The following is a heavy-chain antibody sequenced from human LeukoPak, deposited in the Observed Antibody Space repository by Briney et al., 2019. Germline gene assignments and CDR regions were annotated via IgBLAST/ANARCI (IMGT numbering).Heavy chain of an antibody. CDR3: ARGGYRSYYYVDV. CDR1: GGSISTYF. V-gene: IGHV4-59*01. CDR2: MYYTGSS. J-gene: IGHJ6*03. Sequence: SETLSLTCSVSGGSISTYFRTWIRQAPGKGLEWIGYMYYTGSSNYNPSLESRVAISIDTSKNQFSLKLTSVTPADTAVYYCARGGYRSYYYVDVWGKGTTVIVSS. D-gene: IGHD3-16*02.